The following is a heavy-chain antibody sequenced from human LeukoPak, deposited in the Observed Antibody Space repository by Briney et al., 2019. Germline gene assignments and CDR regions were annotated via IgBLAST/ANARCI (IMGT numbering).Heavy chain of an antibody. CDR2: ISGSGGST. Sequence: GGSLRLSCAASGFTFSSYAMSWVRQAPGKGLEWVSAISGSGGSTYYADSVKGRFTISRDNSKNTLYLQMNSLRAEDTAVYYCAKEGYSGYDLAVAGTGCWGQGTLVTVSS. CDR1: GFTFSSYA. CDR3: AKEGYSGYDLAVAGTGC. V-gene: IGHV3-23*01. J-gene: IGHJ4*02. D-gene: IGHD5-12*01.